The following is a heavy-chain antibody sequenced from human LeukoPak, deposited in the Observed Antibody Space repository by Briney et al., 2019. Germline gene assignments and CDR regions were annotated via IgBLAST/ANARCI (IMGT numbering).Heavy chain of an antibody. CDR3: AKESQWELRGKAFDI. CDR2: IWYDGSNK. CDR1: GFTFSGYG. J-gene: IGHJ3*02. Sequence: GGSLRLSCAASGFTFSGYGMHWVRQAPGKGLEWVAVIWYDGSNKYYADSVKGRFTISRDNSKNTLYLQMNSLRAEDTAVYYCAKESQWELRGKAFDIWGQGTMVTVSS. V-gene: IGHV3-33*06. D-gene: IGHD1-26*01.